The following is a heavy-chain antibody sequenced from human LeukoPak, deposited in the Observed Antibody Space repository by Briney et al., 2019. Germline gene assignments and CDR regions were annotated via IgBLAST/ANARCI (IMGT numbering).Heavy chain of an antibody. V-gene: IGHV3-23*01. CDR3: VSQSYSGSDNYYFHY. D-gene: IGHD1-26*01. Sequence: GGSLRLSCVTSGFMFSAYAMSCVRQAPGEGLEWVSIFSGSGERTYCADSVKGRFSVSRDNSKNTLYLQMKSLRAEDTAVYYCVSQSYSGSDNYYFHYWGQGTLVAVSS. CDR2: FSGSGERT. J-gene: IGHJ4*02. CDR1: GFMFSAYA.